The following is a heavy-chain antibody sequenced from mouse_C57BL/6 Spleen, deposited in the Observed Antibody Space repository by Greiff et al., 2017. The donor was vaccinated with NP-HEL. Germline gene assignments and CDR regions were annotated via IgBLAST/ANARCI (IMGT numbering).Heavy chain of an antibody. CDR2: IDPEDGET. CDR1: GFNIKDYY. J-gene: IGHJ2*01. Sequence: EVKLMESGAELVKPGASVKLSCTASGFNIKDYYMHWVKQRTEQGLEWIGRIDPEDGETKYAPKFQGKATITADTSSNTAYLQLSSLTSEDTAVYYCASSYGTDHYFDYWGQGTTLTVSS. CDR3: ASSYGTDHYFDY. V-gene: IGHV14-2*01. D-gene: IGHD1-1*01.